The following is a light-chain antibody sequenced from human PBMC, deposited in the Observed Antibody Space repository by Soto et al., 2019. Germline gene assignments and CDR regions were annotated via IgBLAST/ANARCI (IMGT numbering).Light chain of an antibody. Sequence: QSVLTQPRSVSGSPGQSVTISCTGTSSDVGGYNYVSWYQQHPGKAPKLMIYDVSKRPSGVPDRFSGSMSGNTASLTISGLQAEDEAAYYCCSYAGRHINVFGTGTKLTVL. CDR3: CSYAGRHINV. J-gene: IGLJ1*01. CDR2: DVS. V-gene: IGLV2-11*01. CDR1: SSDVGGYNY.